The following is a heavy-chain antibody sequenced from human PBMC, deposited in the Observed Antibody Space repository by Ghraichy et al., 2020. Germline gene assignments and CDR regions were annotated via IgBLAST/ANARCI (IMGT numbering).Heavy chain of an antibody. CDR1: GFTFSSYA. J-gene: IGHJ3*02. V-gene: IGHV3-23*01. Sequence: GGSLRLSCAASGFTFSSYAMSWVRQAPGKGLEWVSAISGSGGSTYYADSVKGRFTISRDNSKNTLYLQMNSLRAEDTAVYYCAKARGYCSGGSCPIIDAFDIWGQGTMVTVSS. D-gene: IGHD2-15*01. CDR2: ISGSGGST. CDR3: AKARGYCSGGSCPIIDAFDI.